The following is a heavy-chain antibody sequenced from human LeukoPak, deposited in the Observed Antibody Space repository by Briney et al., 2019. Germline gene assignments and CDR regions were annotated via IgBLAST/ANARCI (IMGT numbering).Heavy chain of an antibody. V-gene: IGHV4-59*01. D-gene: IGHD6-13*01. CDR1: GGSISNYY. J-gene: IGHJ4*02. Sequence: SETLSLTCTVSGGSISNYYWSWIRQPPGKGLEWIGYIYSSGSTNYNPSLKSRVTISVDTSKNEFSLKLRSVTAADTAVYYCARVTGYRIEDYFDYWGQGTLVTVSS. CDR3: ARVTGYRIEDYFDY. CDR2: IYSSGST.